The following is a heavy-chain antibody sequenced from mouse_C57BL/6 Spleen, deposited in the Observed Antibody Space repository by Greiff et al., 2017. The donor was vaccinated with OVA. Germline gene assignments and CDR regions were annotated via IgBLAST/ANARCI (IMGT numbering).Heavy chain of an antibody. Sequence: QVQLQQSGAELVRPGTSVKVSCKASGYAFTNYLIEWVKQRPGQGLEWIGVINPGSGGTNYNEKFKGKATLTADKSSSTAYMQLSSLTSEDSAVDFCARVGCVLQGDYWGQGTTLTVSS. V-gene: IGHV1-54*01. D-gene: IGHD1-1*01. CDR3: ARVGCVLQGDY. J-gene: IGHJ2*01. CDR2: INPGSGGT. CDR1: GYAFTNYL.